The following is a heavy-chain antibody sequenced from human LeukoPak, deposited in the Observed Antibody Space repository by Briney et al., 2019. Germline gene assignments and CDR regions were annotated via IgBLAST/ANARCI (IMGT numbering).Heavy chain of an antibody. CDR2: IYYSGST. D-gene: IGHD3-22*01. Sequence: TSQTLSLTCTVSGGSISSGGYYWSWIRQHPGKGLEWIGYIYYSGSTYYNPSLKSRVTISVDTSKNQFSLELSSVTAADTAVYYCARELSSGYYYGPSYNWFDPWGQGTLVTVSS. CDR1: GGSISSGGYY. CDR3: ARELSSGYYYGPSYNWFDP. V-gene: IGHV4-31*03. J-gene: IGHJ5*02.